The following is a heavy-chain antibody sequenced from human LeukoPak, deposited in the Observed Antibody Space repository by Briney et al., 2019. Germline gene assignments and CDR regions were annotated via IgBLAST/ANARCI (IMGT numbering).Heavy chain of an antibody. V-gene: IGHV4-30-4*02. J-gene: IGHJ3*02. D-gene: IGHD6-13*01. Sequence: TSETLSLTCTVSGGSISSGDYYWSWIRQPPGKGLEWIGYIYYSGSTYYNPSLKSRVTISVDTSKNQFSLKLSSVTAADTAVYYCAAAETGDAFDIWGQGTMVTVSS. CDR2: IYYSGST. CDR3: AAAETGDAFDI. CDR1: GGSISSGDYY.